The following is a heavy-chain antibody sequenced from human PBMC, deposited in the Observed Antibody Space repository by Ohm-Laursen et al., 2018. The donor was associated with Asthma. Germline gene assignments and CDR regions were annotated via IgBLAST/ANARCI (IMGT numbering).Heavy chain of an antibody. D-gene: IGHD6-19*01. V-gene: IGHV3-30*18. CDR1: GFTFSSYD. Sequence: SLRLSCAASGFTFSSYDMHWVRQAPGKGLYWVSVTSNDGSYKDYADSVKVRFTISRDNSKNTLYLEMDSLRAEDTAVYYCAKDRGGGFSVAGYYYYYFGMDVWGQGTTVTVSS. CDR2: TSNDGSYK. CDR3: AKDRGGGFSVAGYYYYYFGMDV. J-gene: IGHJ6*02.